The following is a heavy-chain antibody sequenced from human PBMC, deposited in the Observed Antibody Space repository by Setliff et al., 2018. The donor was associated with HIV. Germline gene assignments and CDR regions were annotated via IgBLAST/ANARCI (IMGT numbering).Heavy chain of an antibody. V-gene: IGHV4-38-2*02. D-gene: IGHD2-2*01. CDR3: ARGGCSSTSCYNYYYYGMDV. CDR2: IDASANT. CDR1: GSSISSNYY. J-gene: IGHJ6*02. Sequence: SETLSLTCTVSGSSISSNYYWAWIRQAPGKGLEWIGCIDASANTYYIPSLKSRATISIDTSKNQLSLKLRSVTAADTAVYYCARGGCSSTSCYNYYYYGMDVWGQGTTVTVSS.